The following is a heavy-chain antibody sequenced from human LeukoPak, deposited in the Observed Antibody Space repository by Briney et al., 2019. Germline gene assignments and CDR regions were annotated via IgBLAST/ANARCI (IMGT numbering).Heavy chain of an antibody. CDR1: GYTFTDYY. CDR3: ARYNWNDGRVDY. D-gene: IGHD1-1*01. Sequence: RASVKVSCKASGYTFTDYYMHWVRQAPGQGLEWMGWINPNSGGTNYAQKFQGRVTMTRDTSISTAYMELSRLRSDDTAVYYCARYNWNDGRVDYWGQGTLVTVSS. V-gene: IGHV1-2*02. J-gene: IGHJ4*02. CDR2: INPNSGGT.